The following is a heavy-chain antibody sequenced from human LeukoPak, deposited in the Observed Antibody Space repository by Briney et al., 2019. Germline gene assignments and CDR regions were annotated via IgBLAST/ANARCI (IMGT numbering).Heavy chain of an antibody. CDR2: ISSSSSSFI. CDR3: ARDPSNRYNWFDP. Sequence: GGSLRLSCAASGFTFSSYSMNWVRQAPGKGLEWVSSISSSSSSFIYYADSVKGRFTISRDNAKNLLYLQMNSLRAEDTAVYYCARDPSNRYNWFDPWGQGTLVTVSS. J-gene: IGHJ5*02. V-gene: IGHV3-21*01. D-gene: IGHD1-14*01. CDR1: GFTFSSYS.